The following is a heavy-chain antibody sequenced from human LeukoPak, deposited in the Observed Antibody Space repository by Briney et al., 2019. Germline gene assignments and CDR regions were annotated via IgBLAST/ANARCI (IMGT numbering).Heavy chain of an antibody. J-gene: IGHJ3*01. Sequence: GESLKISCKGSGYSFTSYWIGWVRQMPGKGLEWMGIIYPGDSDTRYSPSFQGQVTISADKSVSTAYLHWSSLKASDTAIYYCARPNITSYYDSRGSDAFDVWGQGTMVTVSS. CDR1: GYSFTSYW. CDR3: ARPNITSYYDSRGSDAFDV. V-gene: IGHV5-51*01. CDR2: IYPGDSDT. D-gene: IGHD3-22*01.